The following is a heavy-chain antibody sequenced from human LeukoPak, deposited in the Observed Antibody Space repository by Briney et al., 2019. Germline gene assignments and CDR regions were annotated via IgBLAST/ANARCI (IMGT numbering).Heavy chain of an antibody. D-gene: IGHD5-12*01. J-gene: IGHJ4*02. CDR2: IYTSGST. V-gene: IGHV4-61*02. CDR3: ARGPSSGWWLRPHDY. Sequence: SETLSLTCTVSGGSISSGSYYWSWIRQPAGKGLECIGLIYTSGSTNYNPSLKSRVTISVDTSKNQFSLKLSSVTAADTAVYYCARGPSSGWWLRPHDYWGQGTLVTVSS. CDR1: GGSISSGSYY.